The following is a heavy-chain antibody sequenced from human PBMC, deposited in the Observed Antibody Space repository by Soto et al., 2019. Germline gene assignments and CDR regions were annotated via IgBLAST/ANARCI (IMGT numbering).Heavy chain of an antibody. CDR1: GYTFTSYA. J-gene: IGHJ5*02. D-gene: IGHD6-13*01. V-gene: IGHV1-3*01. Sequence: ASVKVSCKASGYTFTSYAMHWVRQAPGQRLEWMGWINAGNGNTKYSQKFQGRVTITRDTSASTAYMELSSLRSEDTAVYYCARGDSSSWFWFDPWGQGTLVTVSS. CDR2: INAGNGNT. CDR3: ARGDSSSWFWFDP.